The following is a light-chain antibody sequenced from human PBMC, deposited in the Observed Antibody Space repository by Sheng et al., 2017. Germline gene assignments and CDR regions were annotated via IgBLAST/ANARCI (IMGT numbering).Light chain of an antibody. Sequence: SYVLTQPPSVSVAPGQTARITCGGNDIGRKSVQFYQQKPGQSPVLVVYDDTDRPSGVPERFSGSNSGDTATLTISRVEAGDEADYYCEVWDSSTDHAVFGGGTKLTVL. V-gene: IGLV3-21*02. CDR1: DIGRKS. CDR3: EVWDSSTDHAV. CDR2: DDT. J-gene: IGLJ3*02.